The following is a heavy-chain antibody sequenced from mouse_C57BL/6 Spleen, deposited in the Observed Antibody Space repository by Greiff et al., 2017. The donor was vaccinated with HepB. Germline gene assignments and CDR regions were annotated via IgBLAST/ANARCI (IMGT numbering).Heavy chain of an antibody. CDR3: ARETAQAFAY. Sequence: QVQLQQSGPGLVQPSQSLSITCTVSGFSLTSYGVHWVRQSPGKGLEWLGVIWSGGSTDYNAAFISRLSISKDNSKSQVFFKMNSQQADDTAIYYCARETAQAFAYWGQGTLVTVSA. D-gene: IGHD3-2*02. V-gene: IGHV2-2*01. CDR1: GFSLTSYG. CDR2: IWSGGST. J-gene: IGHJ3*01.